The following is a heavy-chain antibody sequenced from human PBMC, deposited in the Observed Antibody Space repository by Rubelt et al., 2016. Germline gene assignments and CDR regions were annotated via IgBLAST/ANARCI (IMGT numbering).Heavy chain of an antibody. CDR2: ISVNSGDT. D-gene: IGHD1-7*01. CDR3: ARATNWNYAFDI. V-gene: IGHV1-18*01. Sequence: QVQLVQSGAEVKKPGASVKVSCKASGYTFSKYGISWVRQAPGQGLEWMGWISVNSGDTKYAQKLRGRVTMTTDTSTSTAYMELTSLRSDDTAVYSCARATNWNYAFDIWGQGTMVTVSS. J-gene: IGHJ3*02. CDR1: GYTFSKYG.